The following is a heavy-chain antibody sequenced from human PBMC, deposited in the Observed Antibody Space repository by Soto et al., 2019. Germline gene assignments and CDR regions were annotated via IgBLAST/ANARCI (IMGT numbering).Heavy chain of an antibody. D-gene: IGHD4-4*01. Sequence: SETLFLTCNVSNGPLNFYHRSWIRQPPGKELEWIGNIYYRGTTNYNPSLQGRVTMSIDTSKNQFSLMLTSVSAADTAVYYCTRVATEVPSWGQGGQVTVSS. CDR1: NGPLNFYH. J-gene: IGHJ5*02. V-gene: IGHV4-59*12. CDR3: TRVATEVPS. CDR2: IYYRGTT.